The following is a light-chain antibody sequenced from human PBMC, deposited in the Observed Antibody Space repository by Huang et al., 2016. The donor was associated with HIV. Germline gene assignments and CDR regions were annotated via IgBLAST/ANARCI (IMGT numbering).Light chain of an antibody. CDR3: MQGTHWPLT. J-gene: IGKJ4*01. V-gene: IGKV2-30*02. Sequence: DVVMTQSPLSLPVTLGQPASISCSSSQSLVHSYGNTYLSWFQQRPGQSPRRLFYKLSNRDSGVPDRFSGSGSGTDFTLKITSVEAEDVGVYYCMQGTHWPLTFGGGTKVEIK. CDR1: QSLVHSYGNTY. CDR2: KLS.